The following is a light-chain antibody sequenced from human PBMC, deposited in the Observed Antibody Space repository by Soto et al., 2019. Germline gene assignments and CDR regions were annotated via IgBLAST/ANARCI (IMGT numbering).Light chain of an antibody. V-gene: IGKV3-20*01. J-gene: IGKJ1*01. CDR1: QSVSSIY. Sequence: IVLTQSPGTLSLSPGERATLSCRASQSVSSIYLAWYQQKPGQAPRLLIYGASSRATGIPDRFSGSGSGTDFTLTISRLEPEDFAVYYCQQYGSSPGTFGQGTKVDIK. CDR3: QQYGSSPGT. CDR2: GAS.